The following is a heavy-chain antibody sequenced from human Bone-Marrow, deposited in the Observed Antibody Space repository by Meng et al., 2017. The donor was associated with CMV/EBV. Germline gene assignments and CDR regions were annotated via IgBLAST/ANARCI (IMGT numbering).Heavy chain of an antibody. Sequence: GESLKISCAASGFTFSSYWMTWVRQAPGKGLEWVSDISGRGTSTFYTDSVKGRFTISRDNSKKTLYLQMNSLRAEDTALYYCAKQYDGSGSYYNGWGQGTLVTVSS. CDR2: ISGRGTST. CDR1: GFTFSSYW. D-gene: IGHD3-10*01. J-gene: IGHJ4*02. CDR3: AKQYDGSGSYYNG. V-gene: IGHV3-23*01.